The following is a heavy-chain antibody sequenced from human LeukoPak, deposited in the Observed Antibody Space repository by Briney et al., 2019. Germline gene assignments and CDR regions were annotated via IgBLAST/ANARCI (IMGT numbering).Heavy chain of an antibody. CDR1: GGSFSGYY. CDR2: INHSGST. J-gene: IGHJ3*02. Sequence: PSETLSLTCAVYGGSFSGYYWSWIRQPPGKGLEWIGEINHSGSTNYNPSLKSRVTISVDTSKNQFSLKLSSVTAADTAVYYCATGGAFDIWGQGTMVTVSS. D-gene: IGHD3-10*01. CDR3: ATGGAFDI. V-gene: IGHV4-34*01.